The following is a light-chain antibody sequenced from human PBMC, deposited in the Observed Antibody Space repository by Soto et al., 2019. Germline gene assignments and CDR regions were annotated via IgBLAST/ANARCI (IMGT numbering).Light chain of an antibody. Sequence: IGLTQSPSSLSASVGVRVTITCRASQDISSSLGWYQQKPWKAPKLLSYASSILQSVVPSTLSGSGFGTDITLTISNQQAEDFASYFCQQLRSYPTTVGGGTPVHIK. CDR1: QDISSS. CDR2: ASS. J-gene: IGKJ4*01. V-gene: IGKV1-9*01. CDR3: QQLRSYPTT.